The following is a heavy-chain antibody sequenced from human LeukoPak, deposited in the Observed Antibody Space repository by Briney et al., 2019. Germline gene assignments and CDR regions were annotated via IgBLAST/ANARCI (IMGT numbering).Heavy chain of an antibody. V-gene: IGHV4-59*01. CDR2: IDYSGST. Sequence: SETLSLTCTVSGGSISSYYRSWIRQPPGKGLEWIGYIDYSGSTNYNPSLKSRVTISVDTSKNQFSLKLSSVTAADTAVYYCARENGYSYGFNYYYYMDVWGKGTTVTVSS. D-gene: IGHD5-18*01. J-gene: IGHJ6*03. CDR1: GGSISSYY. CDR3: ARENGYSYGFNYYYYMDV.